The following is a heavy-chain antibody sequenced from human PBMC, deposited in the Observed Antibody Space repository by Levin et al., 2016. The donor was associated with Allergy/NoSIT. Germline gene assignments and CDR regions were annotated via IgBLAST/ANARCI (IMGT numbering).Heavy chain of an antibody. CDR2: ISNGAKLT. D-gene: IGHD6-13*01. V-gene: IGHV3-21*04. J-gene: IGHJ5*01. CDR1: GFTFSYYG. CDR3: TKVFLPAAGSLNWFES. Sequence: LSLTCAASGFTFSYYGMGWVRQAPGKGLEWVSSISNGAKLTWYADSVKGRFTISRDKDENSLYLQMDSLRAEDTGVYYCTKVFLPAAGSLNWFESWGQGIVVTVSS.